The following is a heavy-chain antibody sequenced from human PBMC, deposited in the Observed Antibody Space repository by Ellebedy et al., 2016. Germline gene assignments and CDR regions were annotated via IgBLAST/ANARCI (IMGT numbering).Heavy chain of an antibody. CDR3: ASRGGAVAGADPFDY. J-gene: IGHJ4*02. CDR1: GFTVSYNH. V-gene: IGHV3-53*01. CDR2: IYSGGNT. D-gene: IGHD6-19*01. Sequence: GESLKISCAASGFTVSYNHTSWVRQAPGKGLEWVSTIYSGGNTFYADSVKVRFTISRDNSKNTLSLQMNSLRAEDTAVYYCASRGGAVAGADPFDYWGQGTLVTVSS.